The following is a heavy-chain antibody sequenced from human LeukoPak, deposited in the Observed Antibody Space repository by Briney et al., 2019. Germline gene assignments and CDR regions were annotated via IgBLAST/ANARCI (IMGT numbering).Heavy chain of an antibody. D-gene: IGHD1-26*01. V-gene: IGHV3-23*01. CDR1: GFTFSSYA. Sequence: GGSLRLSCAASGFTFSSYAMSWVRQAPGKGLEWVSAISGSGGSTYYADPVKGRFTISRDNSKNTLYLQMNSLRAEDTAVYYCAKGPVGATISTYYYGMDVWGQGTTVTVSS. CDR2: ISGSGGST. J-gene: IGHJ6*02. CDR3: AKGPVGATISTYYYGMDV.